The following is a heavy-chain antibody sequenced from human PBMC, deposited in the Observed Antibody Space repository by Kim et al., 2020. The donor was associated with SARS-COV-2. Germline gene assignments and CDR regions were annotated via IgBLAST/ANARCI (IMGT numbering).Heavy chain of an antibody. CDR2: IDPSDSYT. V-gene: IGHV5-10-1*01. CDR1: GYSFTSYW. J-gene: IGHJ4*02. CDR3: ARRLSGSGSYYNEYYFGY. D-gene: IGHD3-10*01. Sequence: GESLKISCKGSGYSFTSYWISWVRQMPGKGLEWMGRIDPSDSYTNYSPSFQGHVTISADKSFSTAYLQWSSLQASDTAKYYCARRLSGSGSYYNEYYFGYWGQGTLVTVS.